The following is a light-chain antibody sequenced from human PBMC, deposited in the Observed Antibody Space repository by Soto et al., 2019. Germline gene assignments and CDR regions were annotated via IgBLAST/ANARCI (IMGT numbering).Light chain of an antibody. CDR2: EVT. V-gene: IGLV2-14*01. J-gene: IGLJ1*01. CDR1: SGDIGSYNR. Sequence: QSALTQPASVSGSPGQSITISCTGTSGDIGSYNRVSWYQQHPGKAPKLIIYEVTDRPSGVSNRFSCSNSVNTASLTISGLQAEDEAEYYCSSYTNNNTRSCVFGTGTKVTVL. CDR3: SSYTNNNTRSCV.